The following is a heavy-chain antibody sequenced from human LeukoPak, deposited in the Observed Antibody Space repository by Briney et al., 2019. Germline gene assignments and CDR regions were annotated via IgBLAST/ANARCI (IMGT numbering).Heavy chain of an antibody. V-gene: IGHV1-2*02. CDR2: INPNSGNT. CDR3: AREGAAAEDVNWFDP. J-gene: IGHJ5*02. Sequence: ASVKVSCKASGYTFTSYGISWVRQAPGQGLEWMGWINPNSGNTHYVQKFQDRVTMTRDTSISTAYMELSSLESDDTAIYYCAREGAAAEDVNWFDPWGQGTLVTVSS. D-gene: IGHD6-25*01. CDR1: GYTFTSYG.